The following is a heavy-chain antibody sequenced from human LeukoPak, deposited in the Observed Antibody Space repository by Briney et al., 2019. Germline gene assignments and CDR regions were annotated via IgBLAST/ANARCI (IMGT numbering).Heavy chain of an antibody. Sequence: GGSLRLSCAASGFAFSSYSMNWVRQAPGKGLEWLSYINSSSSIIYYADSVKGRFTISRDNAKNSLYLQMNSLRDEDTAVYYCARDGDSSGYYAAFDIWGQGTMVTVSS. J-gene: IGHJ3*02. V-gene: IGHV3-48*02. D-gene: IGHD3-22*01. CDR1: GFAFSSYS. CDR3: ARDGDSSGYYAAFDI. CDR2: INSSSSII.